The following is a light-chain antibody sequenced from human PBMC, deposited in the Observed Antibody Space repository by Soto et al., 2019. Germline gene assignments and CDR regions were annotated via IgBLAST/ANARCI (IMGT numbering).Light chain of an antibody. J-gene: IGLJ2*01. V-gene: IGLV8-61*01. CDR1: SGSVSTSYY. Sequence: QTVVTQEPSFSVSPGGTVTLTCGLSSGSVSTSYYPSWYQQTPGQAPRTLIYSTKTHSSGVPDRFSGSILGNKAALTITGAQADDESDYYCVLYMGSGISVFGGGTK. CDR3: VLYMGSGISV. CDR2: STK.